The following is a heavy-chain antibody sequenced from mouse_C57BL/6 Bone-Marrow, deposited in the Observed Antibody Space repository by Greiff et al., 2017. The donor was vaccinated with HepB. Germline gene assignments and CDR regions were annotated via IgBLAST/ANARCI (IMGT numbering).Heavy chain of an antibody. D-gene: IGHD1-1*01. CDR3: ARDQGYYYGRGAWFAY. J-gene: IGHJ3*01. V-gene: IGHV5-4*01. CDR1: GFTFSSYA. Sequence: EVQLQESGGGLVKPGGSLKLSCAASGFTFSSYAMSWVRQTPEKRLEWVATISDGGSYTYYPDNVKGRFTISRDNAKNNLYLQMSHLKSEDTAMYYCARDQGYYYGRGAWFAYWGQGTLVTVSA. CDR2: ISDGGSYT.